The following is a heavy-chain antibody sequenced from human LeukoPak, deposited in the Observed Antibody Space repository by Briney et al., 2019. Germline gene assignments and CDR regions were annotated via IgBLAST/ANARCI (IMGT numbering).Heavy chain of an antibody. V-gene: IGHV3-48*01. CDR3: ARERRHYDSSGYYYYYYGMDV. CDR2: ITSSSSTI. D-gene: IGHD3-22*01. J-gene: IGHJ6*02. Sequence: GGSLRLSCAASGFTFSSYGVTWVRQAPGKGLEWVSYITSSSSTIYYSDSVKGRFTISRDNAKNSLYLQMNSLRVEDTAVYYCARERRHYDSSGYYYYYYGMDVWGQGTTVTVSS. CDR1: GFTFSSYG.